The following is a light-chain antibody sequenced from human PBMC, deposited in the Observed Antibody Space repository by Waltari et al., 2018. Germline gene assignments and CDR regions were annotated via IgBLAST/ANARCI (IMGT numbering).Light chain of an antibody. CDR1: SLRTSY. J-gene: IGLJ2*01. Sequence: SSELTQDPAVSVALGQTVRITCQGASLRTSYESWYKQKSGQAPILVLFGKNKRPSGIPDRFSGYNSETTTSLTITGAQAEDEADYYCSSRDSSASHVLFAGGTKLTVL. CDR3: SSRDSSASHVL. CDR2: GKN. V-gene: IGLV3-19*01.